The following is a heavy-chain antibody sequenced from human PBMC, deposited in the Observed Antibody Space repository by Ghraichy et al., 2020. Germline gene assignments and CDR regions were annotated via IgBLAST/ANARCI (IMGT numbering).Heavy chain of an antibody. CDR1: GFTFSSYS. CDR2: ISSSSSYI. J-gene: IGHJ4*02. Sequence: GGSLRLSCAASGFTFSSYSMNWVRQAPGKGLEWVSSISSSSSYIYYADSVKGRFTISRDNAKNSLYLQMNSLRAEDTAVYYCATSRPASRLLWFGSQDGFDYWGQGTLVTVSS. CDR3: ATSRPASRLLWFGSQDGFDY. D-gene: IGHD3-10*01. V-gene: IGHV3-21*01.